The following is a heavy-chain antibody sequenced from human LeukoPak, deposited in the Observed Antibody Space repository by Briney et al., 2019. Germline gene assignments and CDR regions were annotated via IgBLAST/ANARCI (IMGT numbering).Heavy chain of an antibody. CDR3: AGGLGEILSFDY. J-gene: IGHJ4*02. V-gene: IGHV3-33*01. CDR1: GFTFSSYG. Sequence: GRSLRLSCAASGFTFSSYGMHWVRQAPGKGLEWVAVIWYDGSNKYYADCVKGRFTISRDNSKNTLYLQMNSLRAEDTAVYYCAGGLGEILSFDYRGPGNPGTVSS. D-gene: IGHD3-10*01. CDR2: IWYDGSNK.